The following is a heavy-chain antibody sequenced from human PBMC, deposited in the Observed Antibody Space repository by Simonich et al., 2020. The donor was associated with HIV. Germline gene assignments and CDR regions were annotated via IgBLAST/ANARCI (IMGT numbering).Heavy chain of an antibody. V-gene: IGHV1-18*01. CDR2: ITAYKGNT. D-gene: IGHD5-12*01. CDR3: ARGLDYYFDY. CDR1: GYTFTSYD. J-gene: IGHJ4*02. Sequence: QVQLVQSGVEVKKPGASVKVSCKASGYTFTSYDNTWWRPAPGQGLEWMGWITAYKGNTNYAQKFQGRVTMTADTSTTTAYMELRSLRSDDTAVYYCARGLDYYFDYWGQGTLVTVSS.